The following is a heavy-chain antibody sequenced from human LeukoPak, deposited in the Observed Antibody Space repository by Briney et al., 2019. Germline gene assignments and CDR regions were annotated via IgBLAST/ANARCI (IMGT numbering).Heavy chain of an antibody. D-gene: IGHD3-10*01. CDR3: ASSSDYYGSGSPGY. CDR1: GFTFSDYY. V-gene: IGHV3-11*04. Sequence: PGGSLRLSCAASGFTFSDYYMSWIRQAPGKGLEWVSYISSSGSIIYYADSVKGRFTISRDNAKNSLYLQMNSLRAEDTAVYYCASSSDYYGSGSPGYWGQGTLVTVSS. J-gene: IGHJ4*02. CDR2: ISSSGSII.